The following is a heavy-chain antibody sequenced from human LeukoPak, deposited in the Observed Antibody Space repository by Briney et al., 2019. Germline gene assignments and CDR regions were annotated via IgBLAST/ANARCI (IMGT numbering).Heavy chain of an antibody. CDR1: GGSISSGDYY. CDR3: ARDRADDRDDAFDI. CDR2: IYYSGST. V-gene: IGHV4-30-4*08. J-gene: IGHJ3*02. D-gene: IGHD3-9*01. Sequence: SHTLSLTCTVSGGSISSGDYYWSWIRQPPGKGLEWIGYIYYSGSTYYNPSLKSRVTISVDTSKNQFSLKLSSVTAADTAVYYCARDRADDRDDAFDIWGQGTMVTVSS.